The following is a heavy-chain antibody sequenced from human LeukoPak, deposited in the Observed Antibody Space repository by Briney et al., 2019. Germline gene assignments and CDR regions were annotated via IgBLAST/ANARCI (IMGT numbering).Heavy chain of an antibody. Sequence: PSETLSLTCTVSGGSISSYYWSWIRQPAGKGLEWIGRIYTSGSTNYNPSLKSRVTISVDRSKNQFSLKLSSVTAADTAVYYCARQAVCSSTSCYTGSYWFDPWGQGTLVTVSS. CDR1: GGSISSYY. D-gene: IGHD2-2*02. CDR2: IYTSGST. J-gene: IGHJ5*02. CDR3: ARQAVCSSTSCYTGSYWFDP. V-gene: IGHV4-4*07.